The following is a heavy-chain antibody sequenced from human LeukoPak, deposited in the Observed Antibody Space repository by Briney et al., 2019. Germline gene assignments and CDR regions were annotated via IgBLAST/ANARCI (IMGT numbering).Heavy chain of an antibody. CDR3: ARGSPHLGDAFDI. CDR1: GFTVTTNY. CDR2: IYIVGST. D-gene: IGHD3-16*01. V-gene: IGHV3-53*01. J-gene: IGHJ3*02. Sequence: GGSLRLSCAASGFTVTTNYMSWFGRSPGKGLNWVAGIYIVGSTYNADSVKGRFSISRDNSKNALYIQMNSLRAEDTAVYYCARGSPHLGDAFDIWGQGTMVTVSS.